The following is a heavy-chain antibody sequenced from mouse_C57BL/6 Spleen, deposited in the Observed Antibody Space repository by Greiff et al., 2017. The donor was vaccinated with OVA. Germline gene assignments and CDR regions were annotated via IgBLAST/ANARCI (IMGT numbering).Heavy chain of an antibody. CDR3: ARTRNWGYFDY. J-gene: IGHJ2*01. CDR1: GYSITSGYY. CDR2: ISYDGSN. Sequence: EVQLQESGPGLVKPSQSLSLTCSVTGYSITSGYYWNWIRQFPGNKLEWMGYISYDGSNNYNPSLKNRISITRDTSKNQFFLKLNSVTTEDTATYYCARTRNWGYFDYWGQGTTLTVSS. V-gene: IGHV3-6*01. D-gene: IGHD4-1*01.